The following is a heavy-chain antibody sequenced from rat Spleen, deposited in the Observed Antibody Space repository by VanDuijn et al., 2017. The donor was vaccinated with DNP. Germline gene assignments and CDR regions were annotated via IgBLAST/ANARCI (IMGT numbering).Heavy chain of an antibody. CDR2: ISDDSGTT. J-gene: IGHJ2*01. Sequence: EVQLVESGGGPVQPGRSLKLSCAASGFTFSNYYMAWVRQAPTKGLEWVASISDDSGTTYYRDSVKGRFTISRDNAENTVYLQMNSLRSEDTAIYYCAKGPNYGGYSDYFDYWGQGVMVTVSS. CDR1: GFTFSNYY. CDR3: AKGPNYGGYSDYFDY. V-gene: IGHV5-20*01. D-gene: IGHD1-11*01.